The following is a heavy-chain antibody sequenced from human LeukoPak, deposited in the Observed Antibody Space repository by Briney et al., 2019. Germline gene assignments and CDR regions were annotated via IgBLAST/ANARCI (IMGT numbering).Heavy chain of an antibody. V-gene: IGHV3-30*04. J-gene: IGHJ4*02. CDR1: GFTFSSFA. D-gene: IGHD3-22*01. CDR3: AKRVVTIRLFDY. Sequence: GKSLRLSCAASGFTFSSFAMHWVRQAPGRGLEWVAAISYHGSNTYYADSVKGRFTISRDNSKNTLYLQMNSLGAEDTAVYYCAKRVVTIRLFDYWGQGTLVTVSS. CDR2: ISYHGSNT.